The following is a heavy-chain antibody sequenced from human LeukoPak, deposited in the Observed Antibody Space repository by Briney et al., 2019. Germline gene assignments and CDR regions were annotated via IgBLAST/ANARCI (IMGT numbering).Heavy chain of an antibody. CDR2: INGDGSTT. J-gene: IGHJ6*02. V-gene: IGHV3-74*01. Sequence: TGGSLRLSCEASGFTFRSYWMHWVRQAPGKGLVWVSGINGDGSTTDYADSVRGRFTISRDNFKNTLYLQMNSLTAEDTAIYYCAKGKSLPHYYYYGMDVWGQGNTVTASS. CDR1: GFTFRSYW. CDR3: AKGKSLPHYYYYGMDV.